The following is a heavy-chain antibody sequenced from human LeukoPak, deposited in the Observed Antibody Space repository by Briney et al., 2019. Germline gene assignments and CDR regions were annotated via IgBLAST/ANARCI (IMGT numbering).Heavy chain of an antibody. V-gene: IGHV3-23*01. D-gene: IGHD3-10*01. CDR1: GFTVSSNY. Sequence: GGSLRLSCAASGFTVSSNYMSWVRQAPGKGLEWVSAISGSGGSTYYADSVKGRFTISRDNSKNTLYLQMNSLRAEDTAVYYCAKDQVVRGELPYYFDYWGQGTLVTVSS. CDR3: AKDQVVRGELPYYFDY. CDR2: ISGSGGST. J-gene: IGHJ4*02.